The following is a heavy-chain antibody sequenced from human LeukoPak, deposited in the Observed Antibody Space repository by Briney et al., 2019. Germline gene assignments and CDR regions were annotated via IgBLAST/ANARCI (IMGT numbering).Heavy chain of an antibody. D-gene: IGHD1-26*01. CDR1: GYTFTGYY. J-gene: IGHJ5*02. CDR2: INPNSGGT. Sequence: GSVKVSCKASGYTFTGYYMHWVRQAPGQGLEWMGWINPNSGGTNYAQKFQGRVTMTRDTSISTAYMELSRLRSDDTAVYYCARDVVGIVGAPRFDPWGQGTLVTVSS. V-gene: IGHV1-2*02. CDR3: ARDVVGIVGAPRFDP.